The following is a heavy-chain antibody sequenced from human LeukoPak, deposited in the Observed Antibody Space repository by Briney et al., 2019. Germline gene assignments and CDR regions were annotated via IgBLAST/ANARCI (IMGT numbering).Heavy chain of an antibody. CDR1: GFTFDDYA. Sequence: PGGSLRLSCAASGFTFDDYAMSWVRQAPGKGLEWVSDIRGSVGSTYYADSVKGRFTISRDNSKNTLYLQMNSLRAEDTAVYYCAKDRLISGSYSLDYWGQGTLVTVSP. CDR2: IRGSVGST. J-gene: IGHJ4*02. CDR3: AKDRLISGSYSLDY. V-gene: IGHV3-23*01. D-gene: IGHD3-10*01.